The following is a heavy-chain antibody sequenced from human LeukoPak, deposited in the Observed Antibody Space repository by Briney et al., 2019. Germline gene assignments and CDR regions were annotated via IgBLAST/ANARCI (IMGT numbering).Heavy chain of an antibody. Sequence: ASVKVSCKASGYTFTSYYVHWVRQAPGQGQEWMGWINPNSGGTNYAQKFQGRVTMTRDTSISTAYMELSRLRSDDTAVYYCAREGYDHNWFDPWGQGTLVTVSS. J-gene: IGHJ5*02. D-gene: IGHD3-3*01. CDR1: GYTFTSYY. V-gene: IGHV1-2*02. CDR3: AREGYDHNWFDP. CDR2: INPNSGGT.